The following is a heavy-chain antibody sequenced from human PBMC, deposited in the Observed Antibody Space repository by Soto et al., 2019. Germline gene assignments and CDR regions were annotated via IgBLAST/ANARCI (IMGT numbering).Heavy chain of an antibody. J-gene: IGHJ6*02. V-gene: IGHV4-31*03. D-gene: IGHD5-18*01. Sequence: SETLSLTCTVSGGSISSGGYYWSWIRQHPGKGLEWIGYIYYSGSTYYNPSLKSRVTISVDTSKNQFSLKLSSVTAADTAVYYCVRDNVMAMADVYYYYGMDVWGQGTTVTVSS. CDR2: IYYSGST. CDR3: VRDNVMAMADVYYYYGMDV. CDR1: GGSISSGGYY.